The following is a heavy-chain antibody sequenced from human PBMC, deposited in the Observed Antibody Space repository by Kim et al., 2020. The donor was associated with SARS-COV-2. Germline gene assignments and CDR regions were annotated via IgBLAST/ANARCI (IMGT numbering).Heavy chain of an antibody. D-gene: IGHD3-16*02. CDR3: ASVGPYIWGGCRYYFDY. J-gene: IGHJ4*02. CDR1: GYTFTSYG. CDR2: ISAYNGNT. Sequence: ASVKVSCKASGYTFTSYGISWVRQAPGQGLEWMGWISAYNGNTNYAQKLQGRVTMTTDTSTSTAYMELRSLRSDDTAVYYCASVGPYIWGGCRYYFDYWGQGTLVTVSS. V-gene: IGHV1-18*01.